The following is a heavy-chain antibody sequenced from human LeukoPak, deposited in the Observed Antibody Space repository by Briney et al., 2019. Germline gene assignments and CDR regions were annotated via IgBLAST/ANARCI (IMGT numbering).Heavy chain of an antibody. CDR2: ISGSGGSK. CDR3: AKEPRYSGSYPFDY. Sequence: GGSLRLSCTASGFTFSSYAMSWVRQATGKGVEWVSAISGSGGSKYYADSVKGRVTISRDNSKNTLYLQMNSLRAEDTAVYYCAKEPRYSGSYPFDYWGQGTLVTVSS. D-gene: IGHD1-26*01. CDR1: GFTFSSYA. J-gene: IGHJ4*02. V-gene: IGHV3-23*01.